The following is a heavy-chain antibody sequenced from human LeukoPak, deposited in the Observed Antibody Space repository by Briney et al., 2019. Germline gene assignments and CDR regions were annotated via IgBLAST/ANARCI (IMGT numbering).Heavy chain of an antibody. CDR2: IKSKIDGGAI. CDR1: GFTFNNAW. V-gene: IGHV3-15*01. CDR3: ATSGYCSGGSCYSLDY. Sequence: KAGGTLRLSCTASGFTFNNAWMNWVRQAPGKGLEWVGRIKSKIDGGAIDYTAPVKGRFTISRDDSKNTLYLQMNSLKTEDTGVYYCATSGYCSGGSCYSLDYWGQGTLVTVSS. D-gene: IGHD2-15*01. J-gene: IGHJ4*02.